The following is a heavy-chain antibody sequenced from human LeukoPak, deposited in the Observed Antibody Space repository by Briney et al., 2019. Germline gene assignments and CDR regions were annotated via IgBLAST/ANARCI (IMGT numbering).Heavy chain of an antibody. Sequence: SETLSLTCAVSGYSISSGYYWGWIRQPPGKGLEWIGSIYHSGSTYYNPSLKSRVTISVDTSKNQFSLKLSSVTAADTAVYYCAGGLAYCSSTSCHDXXGQGXXVTV. D-gene: IGHD2-2*01. V-gene: IGHV4-38-2*01. CDR2: IYHSGST. J-gene: IGHJ4*02. CDR1: GYSISSGYY. CDR3: AGGLAYCSSTSCHDX.